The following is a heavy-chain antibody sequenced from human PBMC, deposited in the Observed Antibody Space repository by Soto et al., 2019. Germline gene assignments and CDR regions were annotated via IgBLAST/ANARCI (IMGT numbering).Heavy chain of an antibody. V-gene: IGHV3-30*18. Sequence: PGGSLRLSCAASGFTFSSYGMHWVRQAPGKGLEWVAVISYDGSNKYYADSVKGRFTISRDNSKNTLYLQMNSLRAEDTAVYYCAKAQDVYYYYYYMDVGGKGTTVTVSS. CDR2: ISYDGSNK. J-gene: IGHJ6*03. CDR3: AKAQDVYYYYYYMDV. CDR1: GFTFSSYG.